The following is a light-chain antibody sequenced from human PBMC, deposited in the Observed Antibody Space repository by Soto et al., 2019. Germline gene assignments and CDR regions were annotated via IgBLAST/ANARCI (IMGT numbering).Light chain of an antibody. V-gene: IGLV2-14*01. CDR2: EVS. CDR3: SSYSSVSTYV. J-gene: IGLJ1*01. CDR1: SSDVGAYNY. Sequence: QSALTQPASVSGFPGQSIVIPCTGASSDVGAYNYVSWYQQHPGEAPKLIISEVSSRPSGVSSRFSGSKSGNTASLTISGLQAEDEAEYYCSSYSSVSTYVFGTGTKVTVL.